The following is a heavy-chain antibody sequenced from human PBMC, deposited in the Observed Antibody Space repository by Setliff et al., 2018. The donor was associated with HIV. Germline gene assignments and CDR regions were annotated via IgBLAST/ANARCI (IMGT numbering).Heavy chain of an antibody. D-gene: IGHD5-18*01. CDR3: AAWGPRYSYAPYFFDS. V-gene: IGHV4-39*07. J-gene: IGHJ4*02. Sequence: PSETLSLTCTVSGGSISSSSYYWGWIRQPPGKGLEWIGNIYYSGSTYYNPSLKSRVTISVDASRNQFSLRLSSVTAADTAVYYCAAWGPRYSYAPYFFDSWGQGTLVTVSS. CDR2: IYYSGST. CDR1: GGSISSSSYY.